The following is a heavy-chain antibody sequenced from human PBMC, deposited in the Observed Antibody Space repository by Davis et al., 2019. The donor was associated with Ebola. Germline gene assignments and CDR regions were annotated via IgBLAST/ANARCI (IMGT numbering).Heavy chain of an antibody. Sequence: AASVKVSCKASGGTFSSYAISWVRQAPGQGLEWMGGIIPIFGTANYAQKFQGRVTITADKSTSTAYMELSSLRSEDTAVYYCARVWYSNYVYFDYWGQGTLVTVSS. J-gene: IGHJ4*02. V-gene: IGHV1-69*06. CDR1: GGTFSSYA. CDR3: ARVWYSNYVYFDY. CDR2: IIPIFGTA. D-gene: IGHD4-11*01.